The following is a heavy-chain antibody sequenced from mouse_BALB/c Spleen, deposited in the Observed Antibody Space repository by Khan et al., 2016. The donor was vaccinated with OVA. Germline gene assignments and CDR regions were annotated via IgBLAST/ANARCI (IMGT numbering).Heavy chain of an antibody. Sequence: QVQLQQSGAELARPGASVTMSCKASGYTFTSYTMHWVKQRPGQGLEWIGYINPSSGYTKYNQKFKDQTTLTADKSSSTAYMQLSRLTSEDSAVYDCARTHERWGQGTTLTVSS. J-gene: IGHJ2*01. CDR3: ARTHER. V-gene: IGHV1-4*01. CDR1: GYTFTSYT. CDR2: INPSSGYT.